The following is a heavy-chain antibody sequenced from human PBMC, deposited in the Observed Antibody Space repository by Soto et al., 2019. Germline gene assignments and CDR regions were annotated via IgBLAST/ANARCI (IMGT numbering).Heavy chain of an antibody. CDR3: VCRLTSISNCLDS. Sequence: SETLSLTCTVSGDAISSATHYWNWIRQHPGKDLEWIGYVSSSGNSYYSPSLKSLVFMSVNTSKNLFSLKLSSVTAGDTAIYYSVCRLTSISNCLDSWGQGTQVTVSS. CDR2: VSSSGNS. D-gene: IGHD1-1*01. V-gene: IGHV4-31*01. J-gene: IGHJ4*02. CDR1: GDAISSATHY.